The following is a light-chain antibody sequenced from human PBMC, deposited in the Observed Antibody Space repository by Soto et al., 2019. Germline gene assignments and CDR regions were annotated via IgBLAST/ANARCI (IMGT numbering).Light chain of an antibody. CDR1: NSNIGRNT. V-gene: IGLV1-44*01. CDR3: QSYDNSLSGSRV. CDR2: GTN. J-gene: IGLJ3*02. Sequence: QSVLTQPPSASGTPGQRVTISCSGSNSNIGRNTVNWYQQLPGTAPKLLIHGTNNRPSGVPDRFSGSKSGMSASLAITGLQAADEANYYCQSYDNSLSGSRVFGGGTKLTVL.